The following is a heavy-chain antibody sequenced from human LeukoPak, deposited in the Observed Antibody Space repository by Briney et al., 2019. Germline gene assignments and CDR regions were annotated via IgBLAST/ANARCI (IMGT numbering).Heavy chain of an antibody. J-gene: IGHJ4*02. CDR1: GFTFSSYG. CDR2: ISGSGGST. V-gene: IGHV3-23*01. D-gene: IGHD4-23*01. Sequence: GGTLRLSYAASGFTFSSYGMSWVRQAPGKGLEWVSAISGSGGSTYYADSVKGRFTISRDNSKNTLYLQMNSLRAEDTAVYYCARRAGGYSHPYDYWGQGILVTVSS. CDR3: ARRAGGYSHPYDY.